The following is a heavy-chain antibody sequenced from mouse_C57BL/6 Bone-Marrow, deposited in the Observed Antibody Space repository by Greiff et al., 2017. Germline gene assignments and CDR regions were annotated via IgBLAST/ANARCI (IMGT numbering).Heavy chain of an antibody. J-gene: IGHJ3*01. V-gene: IGHV5-4*01. D-gene: IGHD2-4*01. CDR2: ISDGGSYT. CDR1: GFTFSSYA. Sequence: EVKRVESGGGLVKPGGSLKLSCAASGFTFSSYAMSWVRQTPEKRLEWVATISDGGSYTYYPDNVKGRFTISRDNAKNNLYLQMSHLKSEDTAMYYCARDDYDAWFAYWGQGTLVTVSA. CDR3: ARDDYDAWFAY.